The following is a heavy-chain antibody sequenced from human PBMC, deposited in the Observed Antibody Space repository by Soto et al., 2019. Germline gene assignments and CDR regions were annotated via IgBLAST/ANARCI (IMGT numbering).Heavy chain of an antibody. D-gene: IGHD3-10*01. Sequence: EVQLVESGGGLVKPGGSLRLSCAASGFTFSSYSMNWVRQAPGKGLEWVSSISSSSSYIYYADSVKGRFTISRDNAKNSLNQKINSLGAGDPAVYYGARDGTRFRGFINYYYYGRGAWGQGTPVTVSS. CDR1: GFTFSSYS. V-gene: IGHV3-21*01. CDR2: ISSSSSYI. CDR3: ARDGTRFRGFINYYYYGRGA. J-gene: IGHJ6*02.